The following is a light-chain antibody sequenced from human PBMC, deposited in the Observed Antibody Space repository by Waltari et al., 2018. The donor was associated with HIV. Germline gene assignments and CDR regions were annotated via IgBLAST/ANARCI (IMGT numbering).Light chain of an antibody. V-gene: IGKV1-39*01. CDR3: QQSYSTPPYT. J-gene: IGKJ2*01. CDR1: QSISDY. CDR2: AAS. Sequence: DIQMTQSPSSLSASVGDRVTITCRASQSISDYLNWYQQKAGRAPKVLSYAASRLESGVPSRCSGSGFGTDFTLTISSLQPEDFGTYYCQQSYSTPPYTFGQGTELEI.